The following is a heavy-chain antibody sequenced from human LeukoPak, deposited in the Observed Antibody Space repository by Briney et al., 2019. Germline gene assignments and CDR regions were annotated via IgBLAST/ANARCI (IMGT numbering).Heavy chain of an antibody. D-gene: IGHD3-22*01. CDR3: ARVAYDSSGYSYEYYFDY. CDR2: ISSSSSYI. J-gene: IGHJ4*02. Sequence: GGSLRLSCAASGFTFSSYSMNWVRQAPGKGLEWVSSISSSSSYIYYADSVKGRFTISRDNAKNSLYLQMNSLRAEDTAIYYCARVAYDSSGYSYEYYFDYWGQGTLVTVSS. V-gene: IGHV3-21*01. CDR1: GFTFSSYS.